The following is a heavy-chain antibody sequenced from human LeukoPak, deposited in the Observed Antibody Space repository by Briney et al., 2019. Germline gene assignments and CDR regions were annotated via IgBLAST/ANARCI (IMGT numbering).Heavy chain of an antibody. D-gene: IGHD2-2*01. CDR3: AREGYCSSTTCLPDY. V-gene: IGHV3-21*01. CDR2: ISSSSSYI. J-gene: IGHJ4*02. CDR1: GFTFSSYA. Sequence: PGGSLRLSCAASGFTFSSYAMSWVRQAPGKGLEWVSSISSSSSYIYYADSMKGRFTISRDNAKNSLYLQMNSLRAEDTAVYFCAREGYCSSTTCLPDYWGQGTLVTVSS.